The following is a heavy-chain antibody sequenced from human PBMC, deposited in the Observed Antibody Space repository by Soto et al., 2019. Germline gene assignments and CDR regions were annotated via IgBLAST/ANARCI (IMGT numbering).Heavy chain of an antibody. Sequence: ASVKVSCKASGYTFSSYALHWVRQAPGQRLEWMGWINGGNGQTKYSQKFQGRVTFTRDTSASTAYLDLSSLRSEDTAVYYCARDSYYFYSSGYFSEYSQHCGQGIQVTVSS. CDR2: INGGNGQT. D-gene: IGHD3-22*01. CDR1: GYTFSSYA. V-gene: IGHV1-3*01. CDR3: ARDSYYFYSSGYFSEYSQH. J-gene: IGHJ1*01.